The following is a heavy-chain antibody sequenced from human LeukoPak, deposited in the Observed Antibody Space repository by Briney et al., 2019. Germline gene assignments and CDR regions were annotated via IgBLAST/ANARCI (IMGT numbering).Heavy chain of an antibody. CDR1: GDSISSGDYY. CDR3: ARDHSSSSEDY. CDR2: ISSSGST. D-gene: IGHD6-13*01. J-gene: IGHJ4*02. V-gene: IGHV4-61*02. Sequence: SQTLSLTCTVSGDSISSGDYYWSWIRQPAGKGLEWIGRISSSGSTNYNPSLKSRVTISVDTSKNQFSLKLNSVTAADTAVYYCARDHSSSSEDYWGQGTLVTVSS.